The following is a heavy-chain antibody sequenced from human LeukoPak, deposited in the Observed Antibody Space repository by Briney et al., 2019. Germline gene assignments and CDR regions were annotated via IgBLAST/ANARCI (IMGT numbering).Heavy chain of an antibody. D-gene: IGHD4-23*01. J-gene: IGHJ3*02. CDR3: AKISPLDYGGKPWAFDI. CDR2: IHSSGIDK. V-gene: IGHV3-48*03. Sequence: GGSLRLSCEASGFTFGHYEMNWVRQAPGRGLEWVSYIHSSGIDKYYAESVKGRFTISRDNARNSLYLQINSLRADDTAVYYCAKISPLDYGGKPWAFDIWGQGTTVTVSS. CDR1: GFTFGHYE.